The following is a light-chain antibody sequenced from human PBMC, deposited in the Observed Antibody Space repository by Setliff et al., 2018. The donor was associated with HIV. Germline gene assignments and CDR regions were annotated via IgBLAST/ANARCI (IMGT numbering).Light chain of an antibody. CDR3: ASWDDSLSGRL. J-gene: IGLJ2*01. Sequence: QSVLTQPPSASGTPGQSVTISCSGSTSNIGSNCVYWYQQLPGAAPKLLLHLTDQRPSGVPDRFSGSKSGTSASLAISGLRFEDEADYYCASWDDSLSGRLFGGGTK. V-gene: IGLV1-47*01. CDR1: TSNIGSNC. CDR2: LTD.